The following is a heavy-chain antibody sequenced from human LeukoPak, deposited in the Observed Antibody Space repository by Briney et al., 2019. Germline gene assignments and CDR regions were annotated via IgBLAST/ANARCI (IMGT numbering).Heavy chain of an antibody. D-gene: IGHD3-10*01. J-gene: IGHJ4*02. V-gene: IGHV4-39*01. CDR2: IYYSGTT. CDR1: GGSISSSSYY. CDR3: ARARLSIVRGITNFDY. Sequence: PSETLSLTCTVSGGSISSSSYYWGWIRQPPGKGLEWIGTIYYSGTTYYNPSLKSRLTISVDTSKNQFSLILSSVTAADTAVYFCARARLSIVRGITNFDYWGQGTVVTVSS.